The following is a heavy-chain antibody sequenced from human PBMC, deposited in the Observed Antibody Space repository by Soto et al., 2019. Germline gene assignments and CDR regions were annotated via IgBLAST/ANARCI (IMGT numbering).Heavy chain of an antibody. CDR2: VIPIFGTA. CDR1: GGTFSSYA. Sequence: SVKVSCKASGGTFSSYAISWVRQAPGQGLEWMGGVIPIFGTANYAQKFQGRVTITADESTSTAYMELSSLRSEDTAVYYCAGVARPGHYYYYGMDVWGQGTTVTVSS. J-gene: IGHJ6*02. CDR3: AGVARPGHYYYYGMDV. V-gene: IGHV1-69*13.